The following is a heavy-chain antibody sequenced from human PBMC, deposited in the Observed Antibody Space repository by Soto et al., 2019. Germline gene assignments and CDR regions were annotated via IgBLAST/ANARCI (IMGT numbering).Heavy chain of an antibody. Sequence: QVQLQESGPGLVKPSETLSLTCTVSGDSISTYYWNWISQPLGKGLEWIGYTYDIGRTNYNPSLKSRVTISLDTSRNQISLNMTSVTAADTAIYYWSRDVVGLTHFDYWGQGILVTVSS. CDR1: GDSISTYY. V-gene: IGHV4-59*13. J-gene: IGHJ4*02. D-gene: IGHD2-21*01. CDR3: SRDVVGLTHFDY. CDR2: TYDIGRT.